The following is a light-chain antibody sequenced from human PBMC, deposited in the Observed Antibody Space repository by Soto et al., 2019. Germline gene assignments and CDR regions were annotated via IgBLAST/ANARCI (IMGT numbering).Light chain of an antibody. CDR2: SNN. CDR1: SSNVGVNF. CDR3: AAWDDSLNGHYV. V-gene: IGLV1-44*01. Sequence: QSVLTQPPSASGTPGQRVTISCSGSSSNVGVNFVYWYQHLPGTAPKLLIYSNNQRPSGVPDRFSGSKSGTSASLAISGLQSEDEADYYCAAWDDSLNGHYVFGTGTKVTVL. J-gene: IGLJ1*01.